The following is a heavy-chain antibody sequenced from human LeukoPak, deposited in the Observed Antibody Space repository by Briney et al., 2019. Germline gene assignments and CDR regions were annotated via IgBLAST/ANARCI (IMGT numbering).Heavy chain of an antibody. CDR1: GFTFSSYI. CDR3: ARVSDSTPDEGS. J-gene: IGHJ5*01. D-gene: IGHD3-22*01. Sequence: GSLRLSCAASGFTFSSYIMNWVRQAPGKGLEWVSSISPSGSHKYYADSVKGRFTISRDNAKNSVSLQMNSLRAEDTAVYYCARVSDSTPDEGSWGQGTLVTVSS. CDR2: ISPSGSHK. V-gene: IGHV3-21*01.